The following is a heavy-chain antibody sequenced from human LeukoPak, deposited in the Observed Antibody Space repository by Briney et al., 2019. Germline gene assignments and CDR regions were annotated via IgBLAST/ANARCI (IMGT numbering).Heavy chain of an antibody. CDR3: ARFPGNYEPYHYYYYMDV. CDR2: IYYSGST. Sequence: SETLSLTCTVSGGSLSSYYWSWIRQPPGKGLEWIGYIYYSGSTNYNPSLKSRVTISVDTSKNQFSLKLSSVTAADTAVYYCARFPGNYEPYHYYYYMDVWGKGTTVTVSS. D-gene: IGHD4-11*01. CDR1: GGSLSSYY. V-gene: IGHV4-59*08. J-gene: IGHJ6*03.